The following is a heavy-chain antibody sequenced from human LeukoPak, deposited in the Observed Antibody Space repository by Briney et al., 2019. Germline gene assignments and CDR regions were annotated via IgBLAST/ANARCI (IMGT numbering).Heavy chain of an antibody. J-gene: IGHJ4*02. Sequence: PGGALRLSCAASGFTFSSYAMTWVRQAPGKGLEWVSIIGASGGGTFYADSVKGRFTISRDNSKNMLYLQMNSLRADDTAVYYCAKRQVTIVGQNYFDYWGQGTLVTVSS. CDR3: AKRQVTIVGQNYFDY. V-gene: IGHV3-23*01. CDR2: IGASGGGT. D-gene: IGHD2-21*02. CDR1: GFTFSSYA.